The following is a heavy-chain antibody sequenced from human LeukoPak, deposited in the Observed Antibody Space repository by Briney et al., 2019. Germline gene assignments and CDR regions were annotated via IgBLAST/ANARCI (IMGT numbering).Heavy chain of an antibody. CDR1: GFTFSDYY. CDR2: IWYDGSNK. V-gene: IGHV3-33*06. Sequence: GGSLRLSCAASGFTFSDYYMSWIRQAPGKGLGWVAVIWYDGSNKYYADSVKGRFTISRDNSKNTLYLQMNSLRAEDTAVYYCAKALVGATAYYYYGMDVWGQGTTVTVSS. J-gene: IGHJ6*02. D-gene: IGHD1-26*01. CDR3: AKALVGATAYYYYGMDV.